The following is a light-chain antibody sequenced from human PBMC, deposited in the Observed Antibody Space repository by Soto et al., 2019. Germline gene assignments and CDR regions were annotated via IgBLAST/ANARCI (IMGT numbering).Light chain of an antibody. CDR1: QGIRND. CDR2: AAS. J-gene: IGKJ1*01. CDR3: LQDYNYPRT. Sequence: IQMTQSPSTLSASVVSRVTITCRGSQGIRNDLGWYQQKPGKAPKLLIYAASSLQSGVPSRFSGSGSGTDFTLTISSLQPEDFATYYCLQDYNYPRTFGQGTKVDIK. V-gene: IGKV1-6*01.